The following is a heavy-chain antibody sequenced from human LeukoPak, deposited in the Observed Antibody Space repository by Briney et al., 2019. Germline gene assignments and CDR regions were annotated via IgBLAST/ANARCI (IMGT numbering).Heavy chain of an antibody. D-gene: IGHD6-19*01. CDR3: ARDGAVAGLDY. Sequence: ASVNVSCKASGYTFTIYAMNWVRQAPGQGLEWMGWINTNTGNPTYAQGFTGRFVFSLDTSVSTAYLQISSLKAEDTAVYYCARDGAVAGLDYWGQGTLVTVSS. CDR2: INTNTGNP. V-gene: IGHV7-4-1*02. J-gene: IGHJ4*02. CDR1: GYTFTIYA.